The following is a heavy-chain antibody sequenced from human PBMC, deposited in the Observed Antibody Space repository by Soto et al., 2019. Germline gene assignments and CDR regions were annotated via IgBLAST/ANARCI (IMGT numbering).Heavy chain of an antibody. CDR3: ARYYGSGSYYYYYGMDV. CDR2: ISAYNGNT. J-gene: IGHJ6*02. V-gene: IGHV1-18*01. D-gene: IGHD3-10*01. Sequence: GASGKVSCKGSCYTFSSYGISWGRQAPGQRFEWMGWISAYNGNTNYAQKLQGRVTMTTDTSTSTAYMELRSLRSDDTAVYYCARYYGSGSYYYYYGMDVWGQGTTVTVSS. CDR1: CYTFSSYG.